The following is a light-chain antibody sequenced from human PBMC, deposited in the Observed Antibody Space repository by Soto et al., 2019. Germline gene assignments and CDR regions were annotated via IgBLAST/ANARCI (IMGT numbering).Light chain of an antibody. CDR3: QQRSTWPET. V-gene: IGKV3-11*01. CDR2: DAS. CDR1: QSVSSY. Sequence: EIVLTQSPATLSLSPGERATLSCRASQSVSSYLAWYQQKPCQAPRLLIYDASNRATGIPARFSGSGSGTDFTITISTLEPEDFAVYYCQQRSTWPETFGQGTKVEIK. J-gene: IGKJ1*01.